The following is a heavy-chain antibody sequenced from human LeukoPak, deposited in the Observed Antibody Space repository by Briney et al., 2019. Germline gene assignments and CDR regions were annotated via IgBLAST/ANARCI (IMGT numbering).Heavy chain of an antibody. D-gene: IGHD3-22*01. V-gene: IGHV4-59*01. CDR3: SREYYGSSGYYNDY. J-gene: IGHJ4*02. Sequence: SVTLSLTCTVSGDSISSYHWSWIRQPPEKGLEWIGYISYSGGPNYNPSHKSRVTISVDTSKNQFSLKLTSVTAAGTAVYYCSREYYGSSGYYNDYWGQGALVTVSS. CDR2: ISYSGGP. CDR1: GDSISSYH.